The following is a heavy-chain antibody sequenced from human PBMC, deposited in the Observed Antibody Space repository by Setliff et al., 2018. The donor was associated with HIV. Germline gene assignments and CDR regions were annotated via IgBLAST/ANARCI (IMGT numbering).Heavy chain of an antibody. Sequence: SETLSLTCTISGASIISYYWNWVRQPPGRGLEWIGYFYYDGSAKYNPSLKSRVAISAGTSKYQFSLTLRSVTAADTAVYYCARGRVTLNGVAAGHHYMDVWGKGNTVTVSS. D-gene: IGHD3-3*01. CDR1: GASIISYY. CDR3: ARGRVTLNGVAAGHHYMDV. V-gene: IGHV4-59*01. CDR2: FYYDGSA. J-gene: IGHJ6*03.